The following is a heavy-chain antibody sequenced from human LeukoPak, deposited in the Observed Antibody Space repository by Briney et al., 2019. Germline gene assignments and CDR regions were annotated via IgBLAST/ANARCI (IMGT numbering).Heavy chain of an antibody. Sequence: SETLSLTCTVSGGSISSSSYSWGWIRQPPGQGLEWIGSIYYSGSTYYNPSLKSRVTISVDTSKNQFSLKLSSVTAADTAVYYCARLGSEWEPFDYWGQGTLVTVSS. D-gene: IGHD1-26*01. J-gene: IGHJ4*02. CDR3: ARLGSEWEPFDY. CDR1: GGSISSSSYS. V-gene: IGHV4-39*01. CDR2: IYYSGST.